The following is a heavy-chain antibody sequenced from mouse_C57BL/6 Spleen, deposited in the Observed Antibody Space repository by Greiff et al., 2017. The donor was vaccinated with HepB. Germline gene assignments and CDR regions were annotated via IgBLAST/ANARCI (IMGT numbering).Heavy chain of an antibody. CDR2: IYPGSGST. V-gene: IGHV1-55*01. J-gene: IGHJ3*01. Sequence: QVQLKQPGAELVKPGASVKMSCKASGYTFTSYWITWVKQRPGQGLEWIGDIYPGSGSTNYNEKFKSKATLTVDTSSSTAYMQLSSLTSEDSAVYYCARRGNYLSWFAYWGQGTLVTVSA. CDR3: ARRGNYLSWFAY. D-gene: IGHD2-1*01. CDR1: GYTFTSYW.